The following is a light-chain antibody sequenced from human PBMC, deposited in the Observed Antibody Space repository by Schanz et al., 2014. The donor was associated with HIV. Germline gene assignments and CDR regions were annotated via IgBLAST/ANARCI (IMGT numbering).Light chain of an antibody. Sequence: DIQMTQSPSSLSASVGDRVTITCRASQSISSYLNWYQQKPGKAPKPLIYAASSLQSGVPSRFSGSGSGTEFTLTISSLQPEDFATYYCQQLNSFPYTFGQGTMLEI. J-gene: IGKJ2*01. CDR1: QSISSY. CDR2: AAS. CDR3: QQLNSFPYT. V-gene: IGKV1-17*01.